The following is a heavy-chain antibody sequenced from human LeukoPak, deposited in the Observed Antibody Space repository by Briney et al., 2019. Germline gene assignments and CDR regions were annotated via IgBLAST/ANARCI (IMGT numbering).Heavy chain of an antibody. CDR3: AGGRSGYYYYYYGMDV. Sequence: PSETPSLTCTVSGGSISSYYWSWIRQPPGKGLEWLGYIYYSGSTNYNPSLKSRVTISVDTSKNQFSLKLSSVTAADTAVYYCAGGRSGYYYYYYGMDVWGQGTTVTVSS. J-gene: IGHJ6*02. V-gene: IGHV4-59*12. CDR1: GGSISSYY. D-gene: IGHD3-22*01. CDR2: IYYSGST.